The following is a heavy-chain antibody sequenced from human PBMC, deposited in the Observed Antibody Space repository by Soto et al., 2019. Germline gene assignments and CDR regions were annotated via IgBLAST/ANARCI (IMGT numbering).Heavy chain of an antibody. CDR3: ARRRYDLLTGYYEAPDY. J-gene: IGHJ4*02. CDR1: GYSFTNYW. V-gene: IGHV5-51*01. CDR2: IHPGDSDT. Sequence: EVHLVQSGAEVKKPGESLKISCEGSGYSFTNYWIGWVRQMPGNGLEWMGIIHPGDSDTRYSPSFQGQVNISADRSISTAYLQWSSLRASDTAMYYCARRRYDLLTGYYEAPDYWGQGTLVTVSS. D-gene: IGHD3-9*01.